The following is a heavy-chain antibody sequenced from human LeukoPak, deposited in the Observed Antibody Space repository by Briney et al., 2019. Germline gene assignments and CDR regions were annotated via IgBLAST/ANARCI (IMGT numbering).Heavy chain of an antibody. J-gene: IGHJ5*02. D-gene: IGHD1-7*01. CDR3: ARGHVPELRHTGWFDP. Sequence: NPSETLSLTCTVSGGHISSYYWSWLRQPAGKGLEWIVRIYTSGSTNYNPSLKSRVTMSVDTSKNQFSLKLSSVTAADTDVYHCARGHVPELRHTGWFDPWGQGTLVTVSS. CDR1: GGHISSYY. V-gene: IGHV4-4*07. CDR2: IYTSGST.